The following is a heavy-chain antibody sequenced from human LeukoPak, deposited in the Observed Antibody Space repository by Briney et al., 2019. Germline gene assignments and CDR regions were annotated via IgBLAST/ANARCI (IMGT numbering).Heavy chain of an antibody. D-gene: IGHD1-26*01. V-gene: IGHV3-33*06. J-gene: IGHJ4*02. CDR2: IWYDGSNK. CDR1: GFTFDDYA. Sequence: GGSLRLSCAASGFTFDDYAMHWVRQAPGKGLEWVAVIWYDGSNKYYADSVKGRFTISRDNSKNTLYLQMNSLRAEDTAVYYCAKDPDYSGSSGYFDYWGQGTLVTVSS. CDR3: AKDPDYSGSSGYFDY.